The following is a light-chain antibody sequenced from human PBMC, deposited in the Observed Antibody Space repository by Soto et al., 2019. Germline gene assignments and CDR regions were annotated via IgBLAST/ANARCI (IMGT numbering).Light chain of an antibody. V-gene: IGLV1-40*01. J-gene: IGLJ2*01. CDR1: SSNIGAGYD. CDR3: QSYDSSLSVV. CDR2: VNS. Sequence: QSVLTQPPSVSGAPGQGVTISCTGSSSNIGAGYDVHWYQQLPGTAPKLLIYVNSNRPSGVPDRFSGSKSGTSASLAITGLQAEDEADYYCQSYDSSLSVVFGGGTKLTVL.